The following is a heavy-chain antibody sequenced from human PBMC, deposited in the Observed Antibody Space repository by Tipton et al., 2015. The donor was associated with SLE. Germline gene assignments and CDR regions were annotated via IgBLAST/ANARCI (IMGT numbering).Heavy chain of an antibody. V-gene: IGHV4-61*02. CDR1: GGAISSGGYY. D-gene: IGHD1-1*01. CDR3: AKTLAGATPGRYQSYWYFDL. Sequence: TLSLTCTVSGGAISSGGYYWRWVRPPAREGLEWIGRIYTSGKTVYTPSLKSRFTISMDLSNNQFSVNLSSVTASDTAVYYCAKTLAGATPGRYQSYWYFDLWGRGLRVIVSS. CDR2: IYTSGKT. J-gene: IGHJ2*01.